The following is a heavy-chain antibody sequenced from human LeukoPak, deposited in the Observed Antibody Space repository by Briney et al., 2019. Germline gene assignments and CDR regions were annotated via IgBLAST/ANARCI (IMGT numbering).Heavy chain of an antibody. CDR1: GGSISSNS. Sequence: SESLSLTCTVSGGSISSNSWTWVRQAPGKGLEWVGYIYYSGTNNYNASLKSRVTMSVDMSKNQFSLKLSSVTAADTAVYYCARRSSSWNNWFDPWGQGTLVTVSS. J-gene: IGHJ5*02. V-gene: IGHV4-59*01. D-gene: IGHD6-13*01. CDR2: IYYSGTN. CDR3: ARRSSSWNNWFDP.